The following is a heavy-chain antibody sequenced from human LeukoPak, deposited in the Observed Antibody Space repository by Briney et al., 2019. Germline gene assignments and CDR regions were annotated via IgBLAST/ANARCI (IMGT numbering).Heavy chain of an antibody. CDR2: IQNSVTSY. CDR3: VRSPQLDP. Sequence: SETLSLTCTVSGGSISIYYWSWVRQPPGKGLEWIGYIQNSVTSYTDNPSLQSRVTISVDASKNQFSLKVTSVNAADTAVYYCVRSPQLDPWGQGTLVTVSS. CDR1: GGSISIYY. V-gene: IGHV4-59*01. J-gene: IGHJ5*02.